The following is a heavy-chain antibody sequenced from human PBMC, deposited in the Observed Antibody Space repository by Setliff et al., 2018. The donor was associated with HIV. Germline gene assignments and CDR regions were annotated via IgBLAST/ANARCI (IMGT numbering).Heavy chain of an antibody. CDR1: GFTFSDCS. CDR2: ITSTGSTI. V-gene: IGHV3-48*01. J-gene: IGHJ3*01. Sequence: GGSLRLSCAASGFTFSDCSMNWVRQAPGKGLEWISYITSTGSTIFYADSVKGRFTISRDNDKNSVHLQMTSLRAEDTAVYYCARGWGHDGFDFWGQGTMVTVSS. D-gene: IGHD7-27*01. CDR3: ARGWGHDGFDF.